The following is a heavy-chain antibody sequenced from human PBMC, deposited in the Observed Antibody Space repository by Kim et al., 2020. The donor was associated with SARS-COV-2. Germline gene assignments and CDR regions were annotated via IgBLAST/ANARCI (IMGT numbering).Heavy chain of an antibody. Sequence: ASVKVSCKASGYTLTSHGISWVRQAPGQGLEWMGWISAYNGNTNYIQRFQGRVTMTTDTSTSTAYMELRSLRSDDTAVYYCAGDPSSGWYLDYWGQGTRVTVSS. CDR3: AGDPSSGWYLDY. D-gene: IGHD6-19*01. CDR2: ISAYNGNT. CDR1: GYTLTSHG. V-gene: IGHV1-18*01. J-gene: IGHJ4*02.